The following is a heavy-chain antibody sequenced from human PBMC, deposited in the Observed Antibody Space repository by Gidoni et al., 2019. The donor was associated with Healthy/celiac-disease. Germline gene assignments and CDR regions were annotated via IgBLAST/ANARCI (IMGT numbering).Heavy chain of an antibody. V-gene: IGHV3-74*01. J-gene: IGHJ6*02. CDR2: INSDGSST. Sequence: EVQLVESGGGLVQPGGSLRLSCAASGFTFSSYWMNWVLQAPGKGLVWVSRINSDGSSTSYADSVKGRFTISRDNAKNTLYLQMNSLRAEDTAVYYCARGGGWGYYDYYYYGMDVWGQGTTVTVSS. D-gene: IGHD3-22*01. CDR1: GFTFSSYW. CDR3: ARGGGWGYYDYYYYGMDV.